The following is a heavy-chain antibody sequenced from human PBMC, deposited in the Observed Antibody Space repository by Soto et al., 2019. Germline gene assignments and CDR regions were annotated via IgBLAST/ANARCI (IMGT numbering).Heavy chain of an antibody. Sequence: QVQLVESGGGVVQPGRSLRLSCAASGFSFSISPMHWVRQAPGKGPEWVALISYDGTNKFYADSVKGRFTISRDNSKSTLYLQVNSLRHEDAAVYYCARDPKTSGGQHWAFNYFDSWGQVTLVTVSS. CDR2: ISYDGTNK. D-gene: IGHD7-27*01. CDR3: ARDPKTSGGQHWAFNYFDS. CDR1: GFSFSISP. J-gene: IGHJ4*02. V-gene: IGHV3-30-3*01.